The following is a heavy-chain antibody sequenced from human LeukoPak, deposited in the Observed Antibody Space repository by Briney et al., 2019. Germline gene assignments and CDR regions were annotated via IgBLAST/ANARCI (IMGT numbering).Heavy chain of an antibody. CDR2: IYPGDSDT. V-gene: IGHV5-51*01. Sequence: LGESLQISCKGSGYSFTTYWIGWVRQMPGKGLEWMGIIYPGDSDTRYSPSFQGQVTISADKSISTAYLQWSSLKASDTAIYYCARRAPYGDFDYWGQGTPVTVSS. CDR3: ARRAPYGDFDY. CDR1: GYSFTTYW. J-gene: IGHJ4*02. D-gene: IGHD4-17*01.